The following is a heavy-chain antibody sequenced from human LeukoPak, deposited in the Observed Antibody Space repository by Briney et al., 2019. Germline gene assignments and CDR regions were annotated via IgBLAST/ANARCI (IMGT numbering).Heavy chain of an antibody. CDR2: ISSSSSYI. D-gene: IGHD6-19*01. CDR1: GFTFSSYS. Sequence: GGSLRLSCAASGFTFSSYSMNWVRQAPGKGLEWVSSISSSSSYIYYADSVKGRFTISRDNAKNSLYLQMNNLRAEDTAVYYCAEDGVNQGLEPPYLAYWGQGTLVTVSS. J-gene: IGHJ4*02. V-gene: IGHV3-21*01. CDR3: AEDGVNQGLEPPYLAY.